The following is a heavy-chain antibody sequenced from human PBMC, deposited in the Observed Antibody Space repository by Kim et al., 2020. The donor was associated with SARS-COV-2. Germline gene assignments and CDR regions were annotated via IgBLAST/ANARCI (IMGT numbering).Heavy chain of an antibody. J-gene: IGHJ5*02. CDR2: ISTYNGNT. V-gene: IGHV1-18*04. D-gene: IGHD3-22*01. CDR1: GYTFTSYG. CDR3: ARGTTSGYDYVWWFDP. Sequence: ASVKVSCKASGYTFTSYGFSWVRQAPGQGLEWMGWISTYNGNTNYAQKFQGRVTMTTDTSTSTAYMELRSLTSDDTAVYYCARGTTSGYDYVWWFDPWGQGTLVTVSS.